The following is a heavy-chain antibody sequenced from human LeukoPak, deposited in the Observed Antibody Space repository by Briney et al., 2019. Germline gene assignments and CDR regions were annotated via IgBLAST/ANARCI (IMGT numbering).Heavy chain of an antibody. CDR3: AREPGRITIFGVVSSGY. CDR2: INHSGST. Sequence: PSETLSLTCAAYGGSFSGYYWSWIRQPPGKGLEWIGEINHSGSTNYNPSLKSRVTISVDTSKNQFSLKLSSVTAADTAVYYCAREPGRITIFGVVSSGYWGQGALVTVSS. V-gene: IGHV4-34*01. CDR1: GGSFSGYY. J-gene: IGHJ4*02. D-gene: IGHD3-3*01.